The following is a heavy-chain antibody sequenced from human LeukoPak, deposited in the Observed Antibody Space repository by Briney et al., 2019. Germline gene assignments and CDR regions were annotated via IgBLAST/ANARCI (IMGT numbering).Heavy chain of an antibody. Sequence: SETLSLTCAVYGGSFSGYYWSWIRQPPGKGLEWIGEINHSGSTNYNPSLKSRVTISVDTPKNQFSLKLSSVTAADTAVYYCARAPFLRPYCSGGSCYSSWFDPWGQGTLVTVSS. CDR3: ARAPFLRPYCSGGSCYSSWFDP. J-gene: IGHJ5*02. CDR2: INHSGST. CDR1: GGSFSGYY. D-gene: IGHD2-15*01. V-gene: IGHV4-34*01.